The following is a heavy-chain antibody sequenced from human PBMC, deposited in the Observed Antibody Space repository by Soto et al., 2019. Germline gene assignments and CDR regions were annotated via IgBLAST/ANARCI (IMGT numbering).Heavy chain of an antibody. CDR1: GFILSRCS. CDR2: IDSSSDTR. D-gene: IGHD5-12*01. J-gene: IGHJ4*02. Sequence: EVQLVESGGGLVQPGGSLRVSCAASGFILSRCSMNWVRQAPGKGLEWLSYIDSSSDTRYYADSVKGRFIISRDNAKNSLYLQMNSLKDEDTAVYYCARGGVATIFGDSWGQGTLVTVSS. CDR3: ARGGVATIFGDS. V-gene: IGHV3-48*02.